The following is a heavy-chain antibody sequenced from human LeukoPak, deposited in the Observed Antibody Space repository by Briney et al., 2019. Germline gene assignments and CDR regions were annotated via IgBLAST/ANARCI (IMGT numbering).Heavy chain of an antibody. CDR2: INPDARRT. CDR1: GLTFSKFW. CDR3: ACDNTGCTKGVCPDY. D-gene: IGHD2-8*01. J-gene: IGHJ4*02. Sequence: GGSLTLPCGASGLTFSKFWKHWAPQVTGKGLVWVSHINPDARRTIYADSVKGRFTISRDNARNTLYLEINSLRAEDTAVYYCACDNTGCTKGVCPDYWVQGTMVTVSS. V-gene: IGHV3-74*01.